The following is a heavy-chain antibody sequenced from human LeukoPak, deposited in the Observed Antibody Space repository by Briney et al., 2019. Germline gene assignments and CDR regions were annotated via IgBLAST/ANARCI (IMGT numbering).Heavy chain of an antibody. CDR3: ARENKYYGKNWFDP. CDR2: IYYSGST. D-gene: IGHD3-10*01. CDR1: GGSISSYY. J-gene: IGHJ5*02. V-gene: IGHV4-59*01. Sequence: SETLSLTCTVSGGSISSYYWSWIRQPPGKGLEWIGYIYYSGSTNYNPSLKSRVTISVDTSKNQFSLKLSSVTAADTAVYYCARENKYYGKNWFDPWGQGTLVTVSS.